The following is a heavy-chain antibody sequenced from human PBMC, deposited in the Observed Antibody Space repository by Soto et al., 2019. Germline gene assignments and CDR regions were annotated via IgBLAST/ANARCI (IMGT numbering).Heavy chain of an antibody. V-gene: IGHV4-59*01. CDR3: ARDRGEYCSGGSCYWFDP. J-gene: IGHJ5*02. CDR1: GDSISTYY. D-gene: IGHD2-15*01. CDR2: IYYSGST. Sequence: QEQLQESGPGLLKPSETLSLTCTVSGDSISTYYWHWIRQSPGKGLEWIGYIYYSGSTHYDPSLKSRVTMSVDTSKNQFSLNLNSVTAADTAVYYCARDRGEYCSGGSCYWFDPWGQGTLVTVSS.